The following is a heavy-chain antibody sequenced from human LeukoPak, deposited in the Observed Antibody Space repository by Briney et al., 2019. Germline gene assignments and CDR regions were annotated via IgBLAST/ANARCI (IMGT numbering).Heavy chain of an antibody. CDR2: ISSSGSTI. CDR3: AKDIKGYYDSSGYSYYFDY. V-gene: IGHV3-48*03. Sequence: GGSLRLSCAASGFTFSSYEMNWVRQAPGKGLEWVSYISSSGSTIYYADSVKGRFTISRDNSKNSLYLQMNSLRTEDTALYYCAKDIKGYYDSSGYSYYFDYWGQGTLVTVSS. D-gene: IGHD3-22*01. J-gene: IGHJ4*02. CDR1: GFTFSSYE.